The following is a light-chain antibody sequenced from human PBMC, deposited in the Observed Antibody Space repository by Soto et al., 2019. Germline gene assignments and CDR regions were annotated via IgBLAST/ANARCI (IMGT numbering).Light chain of an antibody. CDR1: QSISTY. Sequence: IQMTQSPSSLSASVGDRVTITCRAGQSISTYLNWYQQKPGKAPKRLIYAASSLQSGVPSRFSGSGSGTDFTLTISNLQPDDFATYYCQQSTGSPYTFGQGSKLEIK. J-gene: IGKJ2*01. CDR3: QQSTGSPYT. CDR2: AAS. V-gene: IGKV1-39*01.